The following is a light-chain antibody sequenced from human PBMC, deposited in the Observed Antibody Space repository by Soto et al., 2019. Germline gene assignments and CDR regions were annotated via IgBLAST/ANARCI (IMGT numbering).Light chain of an antibody. CDR1: QSLLHSNGYNY. J-gene: IGKJ1*01. CDR3: MRALQTPLT. V-gene: IGKV2-28*01. Sequence: DIVMTQSPLSLPVTPGEPASISCRSSQSLLHSNGYNYLDWYLQKPGQSPQLLIYLGSNRASGVPDRFSGSGSGTDFTLKISRVEAEDVGVYYCMRALQTPLTFGQGTKVDIK. CDR2: LGS.